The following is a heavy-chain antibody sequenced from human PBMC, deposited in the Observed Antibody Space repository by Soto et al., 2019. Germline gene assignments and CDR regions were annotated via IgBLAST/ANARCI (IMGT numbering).Heavy chain of an antibody. V-gene: IGHV1-3*01. Sequence: ASVKVSCKASGYTFTSYAMHWVRQAPGQRLEWMGWINAGNGNTKYSQKFQGRVTITRDTSASTAYMELSSLRSEDTAVYYCARDPNPFYDILTGYHIDYWGRG. D-gene: IGHD3-9*01. CDR3: ARDPNPFYDILTGYHIDY. J-gene: IGHJ4*02. CDR2: INAGNGNT. CDR1: GYTFTSYA.